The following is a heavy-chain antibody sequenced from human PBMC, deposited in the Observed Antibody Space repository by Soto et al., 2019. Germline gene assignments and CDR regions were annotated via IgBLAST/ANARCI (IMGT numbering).Heavy chain of an antibody. D-gene: IGHD6-19*01. J-gene: IGHJ4*02. V-gene: IGHV3-21*01. Sequence: GGSLRLSCAASGFTFSSYAMSWVRQAPGKGLEWVSSISSSSSYIYYADSVKGRFTISRDNAKNSLYLQMNSLRAEDTAVYYCAILAVGEFDYWGQGTLVTVSS. CDR2: ISSSSSYI. CDR1: GFTFSSYA. CDR3: AILAVGEFDY.